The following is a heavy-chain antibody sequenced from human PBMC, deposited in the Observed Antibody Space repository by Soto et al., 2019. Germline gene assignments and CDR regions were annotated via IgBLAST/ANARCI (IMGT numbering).Heavy chain of an antibody. J-gene: IGHJ4*02. Sequence: SETLSLSCTVSGGSLRSGSYYCSWILHPPGKGLEWIGYIYHGGATTYNASLKSRVTISVDTSKNQFFLKVNSVTAADTAVYFCARDSSGRHYYWGQGTSVTGSA. V-gene: IGHV4-61*01. CDR2: IYHGGAT. D-gene: IGHD3-22*01. CDR1: GGSLRSGSYY. CDR3: ARDSSGRHYY.